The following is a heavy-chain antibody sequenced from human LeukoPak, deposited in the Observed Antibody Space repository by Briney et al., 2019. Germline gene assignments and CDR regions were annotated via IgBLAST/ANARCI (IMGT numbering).Heavy chain of an antibody. V-gene: IGHV4-34*01. CDR2: INHSGST. CDR1: GGSFSGYY. CDR3: ARGGRIVVVVASGRGYNWFDP. J-gene: IGHJ5*02. D-gene: IGHD2-15*01. Sequence: SETLSLTCAVYGGSFSGYYWSWIRQPPGKGLEWIGEINHSGSTNYNPSLKSRVTIPVDTSKNQFSLKLSSVTAADTAVYYCARGGRIVVVVASGRGYNWFDPWGQGTLVTVSS.